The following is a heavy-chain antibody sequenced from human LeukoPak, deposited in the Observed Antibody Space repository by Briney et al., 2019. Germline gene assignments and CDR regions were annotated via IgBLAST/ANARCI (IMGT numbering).Heavy chain of an antibody. D-gene: IGHD3-16*01. J-gene: IGHJ4*02. V-gene: IGHV3-23*01. CDR1: GFTFTNYA. Sequence: PGGSLRLSCAASGFTFTNYAMTWVRQAPGKGLEWVSAISGSGGSTYYADSVKGRFTISRDNSKNTLYLQMNSLRAEDTAVYYCAKDQFLFSDYLRGAENPTSIFDYWGQGTLVTVSS. CDR2: ISGSGGST. CDR3: AKDQFLFSDYLRGAENPTSIFDY.